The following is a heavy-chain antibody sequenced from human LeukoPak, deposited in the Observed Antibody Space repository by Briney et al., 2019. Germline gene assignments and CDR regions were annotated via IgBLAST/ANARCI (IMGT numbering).Heavy chain of an antibody. J-gene: IGHJ3*02. CDR2: IYTSGST. V-gene: IGHV4-4*07. Sequence: PSETLSLTCTVSGGSISSYYWSWIRQPAGKGLEWIGRIYTSGSTNYNPSLKSRVTMSVDTSKNQFSPKLSSVTAADTAVYYCARAGGYCSSTSCYDAFDIWGQGTMVTVSS. CDR1: GGSISSYY. D-gene: IGHD2-2*01. CDR3: ARAGGYCSSTSCYDAFDI.